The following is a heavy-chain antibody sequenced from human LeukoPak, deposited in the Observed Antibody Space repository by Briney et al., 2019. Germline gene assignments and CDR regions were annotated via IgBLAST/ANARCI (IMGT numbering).Heavy chain of an antibody. CDR2: IYYSGSP. J-gene: IGHJ5*02. V-gene: IGHV4-39*01. CDR3: ARLYYSEKDNWFDP. D-gene: IGHD2/OR15-2a*01. CDR1: GGSICSSSYY. Sequence: PSDTLSLTCTVSGGSICSSSYYWGWIRQPPGKGLEWFGSIYYSGSPYYNPSLKSRVTISVDTSKNQFSLKLSSVTAADTAVYYCARLYYSEKDNWFDPWGQGTLVTVSS.